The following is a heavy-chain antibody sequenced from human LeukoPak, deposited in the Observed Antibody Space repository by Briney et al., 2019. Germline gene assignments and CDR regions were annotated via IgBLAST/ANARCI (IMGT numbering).Heavy chain of an antibody. V-gene: IGHV3-74*01. J-gene: IGHJ4*02. CDR2: INSDGSST. D-gene: IGHD4-17*01. CDR3: ARAGGHYGDFVFFDY. Sequence: PTGGSLRLSCAASGFTFSSYWMLWVRQAPGKGLVWVSRINSDGSSTSYADSVKGRFTISRDNAKNTLYLQMNSLRAEDTAVYYCARAGGHYGDFVFFDYWGQGTLVAVSS. CDR1: GFTFSSYW.